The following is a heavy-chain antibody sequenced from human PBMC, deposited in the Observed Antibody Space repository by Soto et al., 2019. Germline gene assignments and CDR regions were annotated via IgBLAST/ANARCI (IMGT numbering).Heavy chain of an antibody. J-gene: IGHJ3*02. CDR3: ARAITMIVVVTTGAFDI. V-gene: IGHV1-69*06. CDR1: GGTFSSYA. Sequence: SVKFSCKASGGTFSSYAIIWLRQAPGQGLEWMGGIVPIFGTANYAQKFQGRVTITADKSTSTAYMELSSLRSEDTAVYYCARAITMIVVVTTGAFDIWGQGTMVTVSS. D-gene: IGHD3-22*01. CDR2: IVPIFGTA.